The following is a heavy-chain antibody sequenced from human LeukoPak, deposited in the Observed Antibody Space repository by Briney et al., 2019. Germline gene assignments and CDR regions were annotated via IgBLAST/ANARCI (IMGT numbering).Heavy chain of an antibody. J-gene: IGHJ4*02. CDR2: IYYSGST. CDR3: ARFPADYYDSSGPFDY. V-gene: IGHV4-30-4*01. CDR1: GGSISSGDYY. D-gene: IGHD3-22*01. Sequence: PSETLSLTCTVSGGSISSGDYYSSWIRQPPGKGLEWIGYIYYSGSTYYNPSLKSRVTISVDTSKNQFSLKLSSVTAADTAVYYCARFPADYYDSSGPFDYWGQGTLVTVSS.